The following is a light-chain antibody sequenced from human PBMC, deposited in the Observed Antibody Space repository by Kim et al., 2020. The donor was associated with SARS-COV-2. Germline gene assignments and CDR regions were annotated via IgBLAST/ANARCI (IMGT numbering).Light chain of an antibody. CDR2: DVS. J-gene: IGKJ1*01. CDR1: QSISSW. V-gene: IGKV1-5*01. Sequence: DIQMTQSPSTLSASVGDRVTITCRASQSISSWLAWYQQKPGKAPTLLISDVSSLKTGVPSRFSGSGSGTEFTLTISSLQPDDFATYYCQQYYSYSFGQGTKVDIK. CDR3: QQYYSYS.